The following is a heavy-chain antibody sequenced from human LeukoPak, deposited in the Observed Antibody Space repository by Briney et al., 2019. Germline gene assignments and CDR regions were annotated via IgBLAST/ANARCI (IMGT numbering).Heavy chain of an antibody. V-gene: IGHV5-51*01. D-gene: IGHD2-15*01. CDR1: GYDFSNYW. CDR2: IYPADSDT. Sequence: GESLKISCQASGYDFSNYWIGWVRQMTGKGLEWMGMIYPADSDTRFSPSFQGQVTISFDKSIGTAFLQWSSLKPSDSAMYYCARRGSWWFDPWGQGTLVTVSS. J-gene: IGHJ5*02. CDR3: ARRGSWWFDP.